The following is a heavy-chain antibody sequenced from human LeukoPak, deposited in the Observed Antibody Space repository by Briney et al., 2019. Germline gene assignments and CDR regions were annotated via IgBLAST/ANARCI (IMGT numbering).Heavy chain of an antibody. CDR1: GDSINRGAYS. CDR2: IHYSGST. V-gene: IGHV4-30-2*02. CDR3: ARSWAVQNTFYYFDD. J-gene: IGHJ4*02. D-gene: IGHD2/OR15-2a*01. Sequence: SQTLSLTCAVTGDSINRGAYSWSWIRQPPGKGLDLLGYIHYSGSTYYNPSLKSRVTISLDRPKNQFSLKLSSVTAEDTAVYYCARSWAVQNTFYYFDDWGQGTLVTVSS.